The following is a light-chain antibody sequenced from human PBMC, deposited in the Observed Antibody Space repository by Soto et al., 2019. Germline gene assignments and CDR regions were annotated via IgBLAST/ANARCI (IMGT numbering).Light chain of an antibody. CDR2: DVS. Sequence: QSALTQPRSVSGSPGQSVTISCTGTSSDVGGYNYVSWYQQHPGNAPELMIYDVSKRPSGVPDRFSGSKSGNTASLTISGLQAEDEADYYCCSYAGSYYVFGTGTKVTVL. CDR1: SSDVGGYNY. CDR3: CSYAGSYYV. J-gene: IGLJ1*01. V-gene: IGLV2-11*01.